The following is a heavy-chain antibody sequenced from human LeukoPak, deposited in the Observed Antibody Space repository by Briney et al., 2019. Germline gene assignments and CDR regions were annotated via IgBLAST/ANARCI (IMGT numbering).Heavy chain of an antibody. V-gene: IGHV1-2*02. CDR1: GYYFTGYY. J-gene: IGHJ6*02. CDR2: INPNSGGT. CDR3: AKHLRFVIIPAAVRGPGPTGGMDV. D-gene: IGHD2-2*01. Sequence: GASVKVSCKASGYYFTGYYMHWVRQAPGQGLEWMGWINPNSGGTNYAQDFHGRVTMTRDTSISTAYMELSRLRSDDTTVYYCAKHLRFVIIPAAVRGPGPTGGMDVWGQGTTVTVSS.